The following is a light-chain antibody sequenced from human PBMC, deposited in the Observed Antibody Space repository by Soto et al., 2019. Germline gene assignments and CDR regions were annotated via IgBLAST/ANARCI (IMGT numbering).Light chain of an antibody. V-gene: IGKV2-30*02. Sequence: DIVMTQSPLSLPVTPGEPASISCRSNQSLVHSDGIAYFSWFQQRPGRSPRRLIYKVSNRDSGVPDRFSGSGSGTDFTLKISRVEAEDVGVYYCMQGTHWPWTLGQGTKVDIK. CDR2: KVS. CDR3: MQGTHWPWT. CDR1: QSLVHSDGIAY. J-gene: IGKJ1*01.